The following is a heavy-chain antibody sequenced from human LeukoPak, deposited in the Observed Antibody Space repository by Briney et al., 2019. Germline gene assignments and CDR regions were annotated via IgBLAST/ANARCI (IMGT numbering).Heavy chain of an antibody. V-gene: IGHV3-74*01. D-gene: IGHD1-1*01. CDR2: ISSDGTYT. CDR3: AREKPKNDLAFDY. J-gene: IGHJ4*02. Sequence: GGSLRLSCAASGFTFSSHLMHWVRQAPGKGLVWVSRISSDGTYTNYADSVKGRFTISKDNSKNTLYLQMNSLRAEDTAVYYCAREKPKNDLAFDYWGQGTLVTVSS. CDR1: GFTFSSHL.